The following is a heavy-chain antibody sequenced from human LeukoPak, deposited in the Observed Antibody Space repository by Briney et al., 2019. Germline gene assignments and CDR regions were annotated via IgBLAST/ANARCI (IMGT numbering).Heavy chain of an antibody. CDR3: TKKSSGLNPFDY. Sequence: PGGSLRLSCAAFGFTFSDSPMSWVRQAPGKGLGWVSGISSAGGDTPYADSVKGRFTISRDNSKNMVYLQMNSLRVEDTAVYYCTKKSSGLNPFDYWGQGTLVTVSS. V-gene: IGHV3-23*01. CDR1: GFTFSDSP. J-gene: IGHJ4*02. D-gene: IGHD1-14*01. CDR2: ISSAGGDT.